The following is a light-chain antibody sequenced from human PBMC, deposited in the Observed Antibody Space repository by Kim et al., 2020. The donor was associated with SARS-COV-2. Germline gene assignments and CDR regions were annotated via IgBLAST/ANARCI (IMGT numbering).Light chain of an antibody. CDR2: EVS. V-gene: IGLV2-8*01. J-gene: IGLJ2*01. Sequence: GQSVPISCPGTSSDLGGYNYVSWYQQHPGKAPKLMIYEVSKRPSGVPDRFSGSKSGNTASLTVSGLQAEDEADYYCNSYAGSNNLVFGGGTKLTVL. CDR1: SSDLGGYNY. CDR3: NSYAGSNNLV.